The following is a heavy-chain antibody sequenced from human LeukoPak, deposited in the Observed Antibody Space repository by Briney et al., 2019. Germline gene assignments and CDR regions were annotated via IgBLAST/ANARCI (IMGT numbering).Heavy chain of an antibody. D-gene: IGHD1-1*01. J-gene: IGHJ4*02. V-gene: IGHV3-13*01. CDR1: GFTFSDYD. CDR2: IGTAGDT. CDR3: ARVAKERVGGVYYFDY. Sequence: QPGGSLRLSCAASGFTFSDYDMHWVRQATGKGLEWFSAIGTAGDTYYTGSVKGRFTISRENAKNSLYLQMNSLRAGDTAVYYCARVAKERVGGVYYFDYWGQGTLVTVSS.